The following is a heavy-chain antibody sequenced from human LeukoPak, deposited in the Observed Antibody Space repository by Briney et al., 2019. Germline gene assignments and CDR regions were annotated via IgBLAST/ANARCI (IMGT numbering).Heavy chain of an antibody. J-gene: IGHJ4*02. CDR3: ARGYCSSTSCYEGDY. D-gene: IGHD2-2*01. Sequence: SETLSLTCAVYGGSFSGYYWSWIRQPPGKGLGWIGEINHSGSTNYNPSLKSRVTISVDTSKNQLSLKLSSVTAADTAVYYCARGYCSSTSCYEGDYWGQGTLVTVSS. V-gene: IGHV4-34*01. CDR2: INHSGST. CDR1: GGSFSGYY.